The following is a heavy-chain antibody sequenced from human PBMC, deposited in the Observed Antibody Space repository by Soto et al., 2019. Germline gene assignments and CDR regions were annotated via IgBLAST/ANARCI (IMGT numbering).Heavy chain of an antibody. CDR2: IYYGGST. CDR3: ARETYGDYVGYFDP. V-gene: IGHV4-59*12. CDR1: GDSISTDY. Sequence: SSETLSLTCTVSGDSISTDYWSWIRQSPGKGLEWIGFIYYGGSTNYNPSLKSRVIISVDRSKNQFSLKVRSVTAADTAVYYCARETYGDYVGYFDPWGQGIQVTVSS. J-gene: IGHJ5*02. D-gene: IGHD4-17*01.